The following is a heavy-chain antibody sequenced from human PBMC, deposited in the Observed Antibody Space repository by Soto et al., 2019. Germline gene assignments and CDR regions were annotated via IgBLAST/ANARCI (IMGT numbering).Heavy chain of an antibody. D-gene: IGHD6-19*01. V-gene: IGHV3-23*01. Sequence: EVQLLESGGGLVRPGESPRLSCTTSGFTFNNYAMNWVRQAPGKGLEWVSFISGSGGSAYYADSVQGRFTISRDNSRNTLYLQMNSLRAEDTAIYSCVREGGGRYSPGSFDLWGRGTKVTVSS. J-gene: IGHJ3*01. CDR3: VREGGGRYSPGSFDL. CDR1: GFTFNNYA. CDR2: ISGSGGSA.